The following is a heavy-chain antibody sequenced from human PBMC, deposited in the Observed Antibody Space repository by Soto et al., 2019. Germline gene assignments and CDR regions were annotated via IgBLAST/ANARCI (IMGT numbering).Heavy chain of an antibody. CDR3: ANTHPNSLGGPY. CDR1: GGTFSSYA. D-gene: IGHD3-16*01. Sequence: QVQLVQSGAEVKKPGSSVQVSCKASGGTFSSYAISWVRQAPGHGLEWMGGIITIFGTANYAHKFQGRVTSTADKSTSTDYMELSSLISEDTDVYDCANTHPNSLGGPYWGQGTMVTVSA. CDR2: IITIFGTA. J-gene: IGHJ1*01. V-gene: IGHV1-69*06.